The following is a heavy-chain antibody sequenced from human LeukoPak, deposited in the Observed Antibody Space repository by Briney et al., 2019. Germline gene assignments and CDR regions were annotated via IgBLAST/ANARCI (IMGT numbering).Heavy chain of an antibody. CDR1: GFTFSSYW. Sequence: GGSLRLSCAASGFTFSSYWMSWVRQAPGKGLEWVANIKQDGSEKYYVDSMKGRFTISRDNAKNSLYLQMNSLRAEDTAVYYCARPYYYDSSGSLEDAFDIWGQGTMVTVSS. D-gene: IGHD3-22*01. CDR2: IKQDGSEK. V-gene: IGHV3-7*01. J-gene: IGHJ3*02. CDR3: ARPYYYDSSGSLEDAFDI.